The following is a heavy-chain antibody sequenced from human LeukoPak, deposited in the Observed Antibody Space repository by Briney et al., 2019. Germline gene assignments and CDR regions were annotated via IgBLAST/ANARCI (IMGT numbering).Heavy chain of an antibody. J-gene: IGHJ4*02. CDR1: GFTFSSYE. CDR2: ISSSGSTI. Sequence: GGSLRLSCAASGFTFSSYEMNWVRQAPGKGLEWVSYISSSGSTIYYADSVKGRFTISRDNSKNTLYLQMNSLRAEDTAVYYCAKAPPGYDSSGYYYLDLDYWGQGTLVTVSS. V-gene: IGHV3-48*03. D-gene: IGHD3-22*01. CDR3: AKAPPGYDSSGYYYLDLDY.